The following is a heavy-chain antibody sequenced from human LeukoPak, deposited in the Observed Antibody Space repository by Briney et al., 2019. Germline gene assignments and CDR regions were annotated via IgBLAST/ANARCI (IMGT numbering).Heavy chain of an antibody. D-gene: IGHD3-10*01. Sequence: GGSLRLSCAASGFTFSDYHMSWIRQAPGKGLEWVSYISSSGSTIYYADSVKGRFTISRDNAKNSLYLQMNSLRAEDTAVYYCARTTMVRGVMYYYYGMDVWGQGTTVTVSS. V-gene: IGHV3-11*01. CDR2: ISSSGSTI. CDR3: ARTTMVRGVMYYYYGMDV. CDR1: GFTFSDYH. J-gene: IGHJ6*02.